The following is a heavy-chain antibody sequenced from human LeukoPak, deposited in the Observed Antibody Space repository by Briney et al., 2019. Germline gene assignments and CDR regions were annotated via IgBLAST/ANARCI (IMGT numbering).Heavy chain of an antibody. Sequence: PSETLSLTCTVSGGSISSYYWSWIRQPPGKGLEWIGYIYYSGSTNYNPSLKSRVTISVDTSKNQFSLKLSSVTASDTAVYYCAIGGEYSSSSSSSLDYWGQGTLVTVSS. CDR2: IYYSGST. V-gene: IGHV4-59*01. J-gene: IGHJ4*02. CDR3: AIGGEYSSSSSSSLDY. CDR1: GGSISSYY. D-gene: IGHD6-6*01.